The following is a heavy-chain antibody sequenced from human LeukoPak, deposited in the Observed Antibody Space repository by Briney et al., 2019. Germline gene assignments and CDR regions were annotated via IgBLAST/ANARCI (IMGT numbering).Heavy chain of an antibody. CDR3: AKDGGSSSWYFDY. CDR1: GFTFSSYG. J-gene: IGHJ4*02. Sequence: GGSLRLSCAASGFTFSSYGMHWVRQAPGKGLEWVAVISYDGSNKYYADSVRGRFTISRDNSKNTLYLQMSSLRAEDTAVYYCAKDGGSSSWYFDYWGQGTLVTVSS. V-gene: IGHV3-30*18. CDR2: ISYDGSNK. D-gene: IGHD6-13*01.